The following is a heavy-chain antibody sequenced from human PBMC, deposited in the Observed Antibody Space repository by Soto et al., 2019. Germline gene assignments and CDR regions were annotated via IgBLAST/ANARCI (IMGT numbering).Heavy chain of an antibody. Sequence: PGGSLRLSCAASGFTFSSYAMSWIRQAPGKRLEWVAAISGSGGSTYYADSVKGRFIISRDNFKNTLFLQMNSLRAEDTAVYYCAKDVHYDIVTGIEYFHHWAQGTLVTVSS. D-gene: IGHD3-9*01. V-gene: IGHV3-23*01. J-gene: IGHJ1*01. CDR3: AKDVHYDIVTGIEYFHH. CDR2: ISGSGGST. CDR1: GFTFSSYA.